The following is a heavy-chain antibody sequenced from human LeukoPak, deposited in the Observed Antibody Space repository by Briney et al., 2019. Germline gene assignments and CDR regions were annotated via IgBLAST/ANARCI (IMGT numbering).Heavy chain of an antibody. CDR2: IWHDGRNK. J-gene: IGHJ4*02. V-gene: IGHV3-33*06. D-gene: IGHD6-13*01. Sequence: GGSLRLSCAASGFTFSSYVMHWVRQAPGKGLEWVAVIWHDGRNKYYADSVKGRFTISRDNSKNTLYLQMNSLRAEDTAVYYCAKDRGSIAAGGSDYWGQGTLVTVSS. CDR3: AKDRGSIAAGGSDY. CDR1: GFTFSSYV.